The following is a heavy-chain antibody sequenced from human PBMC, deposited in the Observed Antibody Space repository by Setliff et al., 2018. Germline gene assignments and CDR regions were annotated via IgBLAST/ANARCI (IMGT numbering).Heavy chain of an antibody. CDR1: GFTFTDYG. D-gene: IGHD3-22*01. CDR2: INNYNFNT. V-gene: IGHV1-18*01. Sequence: GASVKVSCKSSGFTFTDYGIMWVRQVPGQGLEWMGWINNYNFNTQYAQKFQGRVTVTTDTSTTTAYMELRSLRADDTAVYYCARINFYVSSGYYYAPELWGQGTTVTVSS. J-gene: IGHJ4*02. CDR3: ARINFYVSSGYYYAPEL.